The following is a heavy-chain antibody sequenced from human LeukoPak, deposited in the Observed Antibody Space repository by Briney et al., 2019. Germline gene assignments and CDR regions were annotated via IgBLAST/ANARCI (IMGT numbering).Heavy chain of an antibody. D-gene: IGHD3-22*01. CDR2: ISSSSSYI. J-gene: IGHJ4*02. CDR3: ARDRTRYDSSGYDY. V-gene: IGHV3-21*01. Sequence: GGSLRLSCAASGFTFSSYSMNWVRQAPGKGLEWVSSISSSSSYIYYAGSVKGRFTISRDNAKNSLYLQMNSLRAEDTAVYYCARDRTRYDSSGYDYWGQGTLVTVSS. CDR1: GFTFSSYS.